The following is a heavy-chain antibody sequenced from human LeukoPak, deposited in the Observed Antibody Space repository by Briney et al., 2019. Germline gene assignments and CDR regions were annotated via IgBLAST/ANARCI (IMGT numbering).Heavy chain of an antibody. CDR2: INPNSGGT. Sequence: ASVKVSCKASGYTFTGYYLHWVRQAPGQGLEWMGWINPNSGGTNYAQKFQGRVTMTRDTSISTAYMELSRLRSDDTAVYYRARVGSTTGTDFDYWGQGTLATVSS. D-gene: IGHD1-1*01. V-gene: IGHV1-2*02. CDR1: GYTFTGYY. CDR3: ARVGSTTGTDFDY. J-gene: IGHJ4*02.